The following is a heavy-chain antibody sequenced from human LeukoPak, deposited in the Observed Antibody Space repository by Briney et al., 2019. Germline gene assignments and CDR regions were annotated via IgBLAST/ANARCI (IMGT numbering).Heavy chain of an antibody. CDR2: IIPIFGTA. CDR3: ARGDSGSYQYYFDY. J-gene: IGHJ4*02. D-gene: IGHD1-26*01. CDR1: GYTFTSYG. V-gene: IGHV1-69*06. Sequence: GASVKVSCKASGYTFTSYGITWVRQAPGQGLEWMGGIIPIFGTANYAQKFQGRVTITADKSTSTAYMELSSLRSEDTAVYYCARGDSGSYQYYFDYWGQGTLVTVSS.